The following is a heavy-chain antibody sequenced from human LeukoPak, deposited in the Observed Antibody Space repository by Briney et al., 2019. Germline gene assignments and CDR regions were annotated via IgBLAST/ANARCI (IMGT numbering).Heavy chain of an antibody. Sequence: PSETLSLTCTVSGGSISSSSYYWGWIRQPPGKGLEWIGSIYYSGSTYYNPSLKSRVTISVDTSKNQFSLKLSSVTAADTAVYYCARDGTSKFDYWGQGTLVTVSS. CDR2: IYYSGST. CDR3: ARDGTSKFDY. V-gene: IGHV4-39*02. J-gene: IGHJ4*02. D-gene: IGHD1-7*01. CDR1: GGSISSSSYY.